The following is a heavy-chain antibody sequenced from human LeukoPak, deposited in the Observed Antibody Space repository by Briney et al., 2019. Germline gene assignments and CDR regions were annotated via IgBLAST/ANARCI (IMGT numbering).Heavy chain of an antibody. V-gene: IGHV3-48*01. CDR3: ARDSSSTVTTFLYYYYMDV. D-gene: IGHD4-17*01. Sequence: PGGSLRLSCAASGFTFSSYSMNWGRQAPGKGLDGVSYISSSSSTIYYADSVKGRFTISRDNAKNSLYLQMNSLRAEDTAVYYCARDSSSTVTTFLYYYYMDVWGKGTTVTVSS. CDR2: ISSSSSTI. J-gene: IGHJ6*03. CDR1: GFTFSSYS.